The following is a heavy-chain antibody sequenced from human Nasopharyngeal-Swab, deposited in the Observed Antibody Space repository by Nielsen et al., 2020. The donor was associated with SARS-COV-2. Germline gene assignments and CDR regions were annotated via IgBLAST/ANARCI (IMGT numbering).Heavy chain of an antibody. D-gene: IGHD1-26*01. CDR1: GFTFSSYG. V-gene: IGHV3-30*18. CDR2: ILYDGSDK. CDR3: AKADRGGSYFSEYYYYMDV. Sequence: GESLKISCAASGFTFSSYGMHWVRQAPGKGLEWVAVILYDGSDKHYADSVKGRFTISRDNSKNTLYLQMNSLRAEDTAVYHCAKADRGGSYFSEYYYYMDVWGKGTTVTVSS. J-gene: IGHJ6*03.